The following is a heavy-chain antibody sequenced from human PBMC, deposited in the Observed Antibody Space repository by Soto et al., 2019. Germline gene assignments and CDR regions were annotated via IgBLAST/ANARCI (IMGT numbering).Heavy chain of an antibody. Sequence: VHLLESGGDLVQPGGSLRLSCVASGFAFRSYGMHWFRQAPGKGLEWVAIISYDGRNIYYSDSVKGRFTISRDDSKNTLYLQMNSLRAEDTALYYCAKDGGNYFDYWGQGTLVSVSS. J-gene: IGHJ4*02. CDR3: AKDGGNYFDY. CDR2: ISYDGRNI. CDR1: GFAFRSYG. V-gene: IGHV3-30*18. D-gene: IGHD3-16*01.